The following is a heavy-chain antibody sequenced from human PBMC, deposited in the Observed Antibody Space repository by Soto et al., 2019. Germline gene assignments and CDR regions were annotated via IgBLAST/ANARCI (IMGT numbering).Heavy chain of an antibody. V-gene: IGHV3-33*01. CDR3: ARSITMVRGVIIGY. D-gene: IGHD3-10*01. Sequence: QVQLVESGGGVVQPGRSLRLSCAASGFTFSSYGMHWVRQAPGKGLEWVAVIWYDGSNKYYADSVKGRFTISRDNSKNTLYLQMNSLRAEDTAVYYCARSITMVRGVIIGYWGQGTLVIVSS. J-gene: IGHJ4*02. CDR2: IWYDGSNK. CDR1: GFTFSSYG.